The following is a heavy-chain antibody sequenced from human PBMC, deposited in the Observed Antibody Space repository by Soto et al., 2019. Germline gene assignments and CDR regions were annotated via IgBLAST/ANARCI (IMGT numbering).Heavy chain of an antibody. CDR2: INPNSGGT. CDR3: ARGVRGYCSGGSCYPYAFDI. D-gene: IGHD2-15*01. Sequence: SAQVSLRASGYTFTGYYMHWVRQAPGQGLEWMGWINPNSGGTNYAQKFQGWVTMTRDTSISTAYMELSRLRSDDTAVYYCARGVRGYCSGGSCYPYAFDIWGQGTMVTVS. V-gene: IGHV1-2*04. CDR1: GYTFTGYY. J-gene: IGHJ3*02.